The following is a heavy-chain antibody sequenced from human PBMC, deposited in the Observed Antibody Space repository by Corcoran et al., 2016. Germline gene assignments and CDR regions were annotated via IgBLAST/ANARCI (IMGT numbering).Heavy chain of an antibody. V-gene: IGHV3-30*18. D-gene: IGHD1-26*01. CDR2: LSYDGSNE. CDR3: AKEREDSGSYGTSYGMDV. CDR1: GFTFSSYG. J-gene: IGHJ6*02. Sequence: QVQLVESGGGVVQPGGSLSLSCEASGFTFSSYGLHWVRQAPGKGLEWVAVLSYDGSNEYYAASVKGRFTISRDNSKTTLYLQMNSRRAEDTAVYYCAKEREDSGSYGTSYGMDVWGQGTTVTVSS.